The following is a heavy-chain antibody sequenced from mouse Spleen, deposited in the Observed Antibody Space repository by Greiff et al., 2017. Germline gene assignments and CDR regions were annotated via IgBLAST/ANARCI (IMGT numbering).Heavy chain of an antibody. Sequence: QVHVKQSGAELVRPGASVTLSCKASGYTFTDYEMHWVKQTPVHGLEWIGAIDPETGGTAYNQKFKGKAILTADKSSSTAYMELRSLTSEDSAVYYCTRVGQGYWGQGTTLTVSS. CDR3: TRVGQGY. D-gene: IGHD3-3*01. V-gene: IGHV1-15*01. CDR1: GYTFTDYE. J-gene: IGHJ2*01. CDR2: IDPETGGT.